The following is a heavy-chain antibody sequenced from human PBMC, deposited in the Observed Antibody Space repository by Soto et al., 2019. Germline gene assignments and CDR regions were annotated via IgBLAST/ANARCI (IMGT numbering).Heavy chain of an antibody. CDR1: GGSFSGYY. CDR3: AVGDEPYYYYGMDV. J-gene: IGHJ6*02. V-gene: IGHV4-34*01. Sequence: SETLSLTCAVYGGSFSGYYWSWIRQPPGKGLEWIGEINHSGSTNYNPSLKSRVTISVDTSKNQFSLKLSSVTAADTAVYYCAVGDEPYYYYGMDVWGQGTTVTVSS. CDR2: INHSGST.